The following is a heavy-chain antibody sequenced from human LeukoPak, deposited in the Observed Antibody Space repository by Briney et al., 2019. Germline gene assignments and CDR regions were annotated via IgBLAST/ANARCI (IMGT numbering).Heavy chain of an antibody. V-gene: IGHV3-15*01. CDR3: TTDLRWFGELLGYYFDY. CDR1: GFTFSNAW. J-gene: IGHJ4*02. Sequence: GGSLRLSCAASGFTFSNAWMSWVRQAPGKGLEWVGRIKSKTDGGTTDYAAPVKGRFTISRDDSKNTLYLQMNSLKTEDTAVYYCTTDLRWFGELLGYYFDYWGQGTLVTVSS. D-gene: IGHD3-10*01. CDR2: IKSKTDGGTT.